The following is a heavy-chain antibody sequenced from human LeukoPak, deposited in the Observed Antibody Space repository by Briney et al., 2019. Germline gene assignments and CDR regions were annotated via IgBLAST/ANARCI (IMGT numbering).Heavy chain of an antibody. J-gene: IGHJ6*03. Sequence: PSQTLSVTCTVSGGSINSGSYYWIWIRQPAGKGLEWIGRIYTSGSTNYHPSLKSRVTISVDTSKNQFSLKLSSVTAADTAVYYCARVVRDYGSGSYRPPYYYYYMDVWGKGTTVTISS. V-gene: IGHV4-61*02. CDR3: ARVVRDYGSGSYRPPYYYYYMDV. CDR1: GGSINSGSYY. CDR2: IYTSGST. D-gene: IGHD3-10*01.